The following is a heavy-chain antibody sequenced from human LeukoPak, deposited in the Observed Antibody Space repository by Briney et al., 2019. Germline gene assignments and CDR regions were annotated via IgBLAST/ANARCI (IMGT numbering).Heavy chain of an antibody. CDR2: IQYDGSNK. CDR3: AKDLGYDILAGPPQFAFPFDP. D-gene: IGHD3-9*01. V-gene: IGHV3-30*02. CDR1: GFTFSSYG. J-gene: IGHJ5*02. Sequence: GGSLRLSCAAFGFTFSSYGMHWVRQAPGRGLEWMAFIQYDGSNKFYADSVKGRFTISRDNSKNTLYLQMNSLRADDTAVYYCAKDLGYDILAGPPQFAFPFDPWGQGTLVTVSS.